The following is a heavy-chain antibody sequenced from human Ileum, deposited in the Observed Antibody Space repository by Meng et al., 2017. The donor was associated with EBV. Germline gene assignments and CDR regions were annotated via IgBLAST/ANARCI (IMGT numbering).Heavy chain of an antibody. Sequence: QVQLVQSGAEVKKPGAYVKVPCKASAYTFAGYYMHWVRQAPGQGLEWMGRINPNSGGANYAQKFQGRVTMTRDTSISTAYMELSRLRSDDTAVYYCAREGLVGDLRYFDIWGRGTLVTVSS. D-gene: IGHD3-16*01. CDR1: AYTFAGYY. V-gene: IGHV1-2*06. CDR2: INPNSGGA. CDR3: AREGLVGDLRYFDI. J-gene: IGHJ2*01.